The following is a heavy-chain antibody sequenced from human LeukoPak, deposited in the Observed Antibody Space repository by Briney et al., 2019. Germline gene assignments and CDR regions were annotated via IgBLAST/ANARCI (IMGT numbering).Heavy chain of an antibody. V-gene: IGHV3-33*01. CDR3: ARAGFWSGYCLDY. Sequence: GGSLRLSCAASGFTFSSYGIHWVRQAPGKGLEWVAVIWYDGSNKYYADSVKGRFTISRDNSKNTLYLQMNSLRAEDTAVYYCARAGFWSGYCLDYWGQGTLVTVSS. D-gene: IGHD3-3*01. CDR1: GFTFSSYG. J-gene: IGHJ4*02. CDR2: IWYDGSNK.